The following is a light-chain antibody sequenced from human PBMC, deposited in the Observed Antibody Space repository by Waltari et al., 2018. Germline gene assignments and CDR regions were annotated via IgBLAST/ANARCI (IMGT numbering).Light chain of an antibody. J-gene: IGLJ2*01. Sequence: QSALTQPAPVSGSPGQSITISCPGTSSGVGNYDLVSWYQHHPGRAPKLIIYGANERPSGVSNRFSGSKSGIAASLTISGLQAEDEADYYCCSYLGSNTWVFGGGTKLTVL. CDR2: GAN. CDR3: CSYLGSNTWV. CDR1: SSGVGNYDL. V-gene: IGLV2-23*01.